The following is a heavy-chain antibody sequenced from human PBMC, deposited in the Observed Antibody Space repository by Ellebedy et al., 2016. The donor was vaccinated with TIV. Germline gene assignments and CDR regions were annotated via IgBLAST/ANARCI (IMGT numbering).Heavy chain of an antibody. D-gene: IGHD1-26*01. CDR1: GLTFSGSA. J-gene: IGHJ2*01. V-gene: IGHV3-73*01. CDR3: TSAGNF. Sequence: GESLKISXTASGLTFSGSAMHWVRQASGKGLEYVGHIRSKTNYYATTYAASVRGRFTVSRDDSKSTAYLQMNSLRAEDTAMYYCTSAGNFWGRGTLVTVSS. CDR2: IRSKTNYYAT.